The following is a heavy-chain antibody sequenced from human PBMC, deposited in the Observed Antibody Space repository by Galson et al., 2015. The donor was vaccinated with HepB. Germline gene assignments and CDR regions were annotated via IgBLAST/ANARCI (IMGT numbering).Heavy chain of an antibody. J-gene: IGHJ3*02. CDR3: ARDRKLGYCSSTSCYTGDAFEI. Sequence: ETLSLTCTVSGGSISSYYWSWIRQPSGKGLEWIGYIYYSGSTNYNPSLKSRVTISVDTSKNQFSLKLSSVTAADTAVYYCARDRKLGYCSSTSCYTGDAFEIWGQGTMVTVSS. V-gene: IGHV4-59*01. CDR2: IYYSGST. D-gene: IGHD2-2*02. CDR1: GGSISSYY.